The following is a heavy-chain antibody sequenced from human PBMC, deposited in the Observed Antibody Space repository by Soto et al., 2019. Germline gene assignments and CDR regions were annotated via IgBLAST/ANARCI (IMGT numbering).Heavy chain of an antibody. J-gene: IGHJ4*02. V-gene: IGHV3-30*18. D-gene: IGHD3-16*02. CDR1: GFAFSSYG. CDR3: AKALGELSPESYDH. Sequence: GGSLRLSCAASGFAFSSYGMHWVRQAPGKGLEWVAIISYDGSNQYYADSVKGRFTISRDNSKNTLDLQMNSLRTEDTAVYYCAKALGELSPESYDHWGQGVLVTVSS. CDR2: ISYDGSNQ.